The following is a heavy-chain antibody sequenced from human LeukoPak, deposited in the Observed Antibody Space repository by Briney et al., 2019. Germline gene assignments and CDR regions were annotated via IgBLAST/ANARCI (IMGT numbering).Heavy chain of an antibody. CDR3: ARDGSQVVAANWFDP. CDR2: INPNSGGT. Sequence: ASVKVSCKASGYTFTGCYMHWVRQAPGQGLEWMGWINPNSGGTNYAQKFQGRVTMTRDTSISTAYMELSRLRSDDTAVYYCARDGSQVVAANWFDPWGQGTLVTVSS. J-gene: IGHJ5*02. CDR1: GYTFTGCY. V-gene: IGHV1-2*02. D-gene: IGHD2-15*01.